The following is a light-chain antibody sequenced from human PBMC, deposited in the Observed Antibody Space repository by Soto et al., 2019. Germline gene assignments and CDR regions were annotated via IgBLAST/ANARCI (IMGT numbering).Light chain of an antibody. CDR2: EVS. V-gene: IGLV2-14*01. CDR1: SSDVGGYNY. J-gene: IGLJ1*01. CDR3: SSYTSSSRGV. Sequence: QSALTQPASVSGSPGQSITLSCTGTSSDVGGYNYVSWYQQHPGKAPKLMIYEVSNRPSGVSNRFSGSKSGNTASLTISGLQAEDEADYYCSSYTSSSRGVFGTGTKLTVL.